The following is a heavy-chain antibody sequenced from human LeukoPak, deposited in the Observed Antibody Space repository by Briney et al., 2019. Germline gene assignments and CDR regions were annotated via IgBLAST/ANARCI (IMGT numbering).Heavy chain of an antibody. CDR2: INTDGSDT. J-gene: IGHJ4*02. CDR3: ARDESVTGPTTFDY. Sequence: PGGSLRLSCAASGFIFRRYWMHWVRQAPGKGPVWVSRINTDGSDTIYADSVKGRFTIPRDNAKNTLFLQMNSLRAEDTAVYYCARDESVTGPTTFDYWGQETLVTVSS. D-gene: IGHD6-19*01. V-gene: IGHV3-74*01. CDR1: GFIFRRYW.